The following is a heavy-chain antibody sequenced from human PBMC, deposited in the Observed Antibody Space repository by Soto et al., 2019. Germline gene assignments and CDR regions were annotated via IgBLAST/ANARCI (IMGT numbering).Heavy chain of an antibody. CDR1: GFTFSPYG. CDR2: IRYDGSNQ. V-gene: IGHV3-33*01. J-gene: IGHJ6*02. Sequence: GGSLRLSCAASGFTFSPYGMHWVRQAPSKGLEWVAGIRYDGSNQYYADSVKGQFTISRDNSKTTLYLKMDSLNAEDTAVYYCARDFTAVATYPGPSYYATHVGGQAATVAV. CDR3: ARDFTAVATYPGPSYYATHV. D-gene: IGHD1-26*01.